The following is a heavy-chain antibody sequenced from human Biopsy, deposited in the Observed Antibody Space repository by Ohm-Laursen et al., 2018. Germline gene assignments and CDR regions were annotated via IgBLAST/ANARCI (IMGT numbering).Heavy chain of an antibody. CDR3: AIDGNDFLTDYLKIDQ. CDR1: GYTLTGYA. D-gene: IGHD3-9*01. J-gene: IGHJ4*02. V-gene: IGHV1-2*02. CDR2: INPNTGAT. Sequence: ASVKVSCKSSGYTLTGYAMHWVRQAPGEGLEWIGLINPNTGATTYAQKFQGRVTMTRDTSIGTAYMEVSSLRSDDTAVYYCAIDGNDFLTDYLKIDQWGQGTLVTVSS.